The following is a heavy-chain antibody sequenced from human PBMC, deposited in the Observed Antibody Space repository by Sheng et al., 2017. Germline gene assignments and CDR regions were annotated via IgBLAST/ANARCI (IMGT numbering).Heavy chain of an antibody. V-gene: IGHV3-48*03. Sequence: EVQLVESGGGLVQPGGSLRLSCAASGFTFSSYEMNWVRQAPGKGLEWVPYISSSGSTIYYADSVKGRFTISRDNAKNSLYLQMNSLRAEDTAVYYCARGFGSSGYYPVDYWGQGTLVTVSS. CDR2: ISSSGSTI. CDR1: GFTFSSYE. J-gene: IGHJ4*02. CDR3: ARGFGSSGYYPVDY. D-gene: IGHD3-22*01.